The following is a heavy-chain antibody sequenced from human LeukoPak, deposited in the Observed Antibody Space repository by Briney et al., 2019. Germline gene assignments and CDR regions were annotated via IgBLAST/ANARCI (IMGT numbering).Heavy chain of an antibody. CDR3: AREGDGYNSPIDY. V-gene: IGHV3-23*01. D-gene: IGHD5-24*01. Sequence: GGSLRLSCAASGFTFSSYAMSWVRQAPGKGLEWVSAISASGGSTYYADSVKGRFTISRDNAQNSLFLQMNSLRAEDTAVYYCAREGDGYNSPIDYWGQGTLVTVSS. J-gene: IGHJ4*02. CDR2: ISASGGST. CDR1: GFTFSSYA.